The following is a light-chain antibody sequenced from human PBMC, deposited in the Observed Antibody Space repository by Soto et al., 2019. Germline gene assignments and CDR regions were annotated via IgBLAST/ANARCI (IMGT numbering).Light chain of an antibody. CDR1: QSVSSSY. CDR3: QQYGSSPWT. V-gene: IGKV3-20*01. CDR2: GAS. J-gene: IGKJ1*01. Sequence: EIVLTQSPGTLSLSPGERATLSCRASQSVSSSYLGWYQQKPGQAPRLLIYGASSRATGIPERISGSGSGTDFTLTISRLEPEDFEVYYCQQYGSSPWTFGQGTKV.